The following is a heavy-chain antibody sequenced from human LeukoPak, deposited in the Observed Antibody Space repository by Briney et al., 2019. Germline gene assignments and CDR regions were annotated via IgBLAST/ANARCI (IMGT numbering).Heavy chain of an antibody. V-gene: IGHV3-30*09. CDR2: VSFDGNTT. Sequence: GGSLRLSCVASGFTFRNYAMYWVRQAPGRGLEWAAVVSFDGNTTFYSDSVKGRFAISRDNSKNTLYLEMNSLRPEDTAVYYCARFRAATTRFDYWGQGTLVTVSS. D-gene: IGHD1/OR15-1a*01. CDR3: ARFRAATTRFDY. J-gene: IGHJ4*02. CDR1: GFTFRNYA.